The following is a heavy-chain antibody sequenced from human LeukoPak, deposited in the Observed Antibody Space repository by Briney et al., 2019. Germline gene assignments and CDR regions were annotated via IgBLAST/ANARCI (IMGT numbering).Heavy chain of an antibody. CDR1: GFTFSSYA. J-gene: IGHJ4*02. Sequence: GGSLRLSCAASGFTFSSYAMSWVRQAPGKGLEWVSAISGSGGSTYYADSVKGRFTISRDNSKNTLYLQMNSLRAEDTAVYYCAKGFNFWSGYPCFDYWGQGTLVTVSS. CDR2: ISGSGGST. CDR3: AKGFNFWSGYPCFDY. D-gene: IGHD3-3*01. V-gene: IGHV3-23*01.